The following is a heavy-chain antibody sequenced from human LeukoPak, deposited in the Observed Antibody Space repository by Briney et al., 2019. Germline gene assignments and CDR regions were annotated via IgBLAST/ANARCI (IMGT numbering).Heavy chain of an antibody. D-gene: IGHD3-16*02. J-gene: IGHJ3*01. CDR3: ARESYRTVTPWG. Sequence: PSETLSLTCTVSGVSISSSNFYWGWIRQPPGKGLEWIGSIYYSGNTYYNASLKSQVSISIDTSKNQFSLRLTSVTAADTAVYYCARESYRTVTPWGWGQGTMVTVSS. CDR1: GVSISSSNFY. V-gene: IGHV4-39*02. CDR2: IYYSGNT.